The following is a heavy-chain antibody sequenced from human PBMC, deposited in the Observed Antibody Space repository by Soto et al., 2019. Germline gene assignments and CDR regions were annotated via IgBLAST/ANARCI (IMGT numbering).Heavy chain of an antibody. CDR3: ARDGPDYGDYLDY. CDR1: GYTFTSYY. V-gene: IGHV1-46*01. Sequence: QVQLVQSGAEGKKPGASVKVSCKASGYTFTSYYMHWVRQAPGQGLEWMGIINTSGGSTSYAQKFHGRVTTTRETSTSTVYMLLSSLRSEYTAVYYCARDGPDYGDYLDYWGQGTLVTVSS. CDR2: INTSGGST. D-gene: IGHD4-17*01. J-gene: IGHJ4*02.